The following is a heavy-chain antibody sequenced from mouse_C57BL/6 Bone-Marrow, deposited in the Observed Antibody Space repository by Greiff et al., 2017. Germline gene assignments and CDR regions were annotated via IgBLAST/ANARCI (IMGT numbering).Heavy chain of an antibody. V-gene: IGHV1-69*01. CDR2: IDPSDSYT. J-gene: IGHJ4*01. Sequence: QVQLQQPGAELVMPGASVKLSCKASGYTFTSYWMHWVKQRPGQGLEWIGEIDPSDSYTNSNQKFKGKSTLTVDKSSSTAYMQLSSLTSEDSAVYYCARDGSSYNYAMDYWGQGTSVTVSS. D-gene: IGHD1-1*01. CDR3: ARDGSSYNYAMDY. CDR1: GYTFTSYW.